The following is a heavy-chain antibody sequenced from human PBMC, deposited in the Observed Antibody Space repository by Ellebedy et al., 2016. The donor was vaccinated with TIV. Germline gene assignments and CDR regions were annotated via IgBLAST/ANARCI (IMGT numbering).Heavy chain of an antibody. CDR3: ARKGPFVYDSSGYSDY. D-gene: IGHD3-22*01. J-gene: IGHJ4*02. Sequence: SETLSLTCTVSAGSVTTANYFWSWIRQPPGKGLEWIGYIYYSGSTNYNPSLQSRVTVSVDTSKSQFSLKLRAVTAADTAVYYCARKGPFVYDSSGYSDYWGQGTLVTVSS. V-gene: IGHV4-61*01. CDR1: AGSVTTANYF. CDR2: IYYSGST.